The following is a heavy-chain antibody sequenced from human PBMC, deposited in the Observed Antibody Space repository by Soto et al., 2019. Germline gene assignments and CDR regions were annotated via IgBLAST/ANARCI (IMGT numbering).Heavy chain of an antibody. V-gene: IGHV3-53*02. CDR2: IYSGGTT. CDR3: ARGHGDYMEGYYFDY. J-gene: IGHJ4*02. Sequence: EVQLVETGGGLIQPGGSLRLSCAASGFTVSSNYMSWVRKAPGKGLECVSVIYSGGTTYYADSVKGRFAISRDNSKNTLFLQMNSLRAEDTAVYYCARGHGDYMEGYYFDYWGQGTLVTVSS. CDR1: GFTVSSNY. D-gene: IGHD4-17*01.